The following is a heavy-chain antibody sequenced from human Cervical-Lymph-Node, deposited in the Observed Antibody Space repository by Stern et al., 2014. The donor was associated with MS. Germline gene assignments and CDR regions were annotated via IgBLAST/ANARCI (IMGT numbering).Heavy chain of an antibody. CDR2: IHYSGST. CDR1: GGSISTFY. Sequence: QLQLQESGPGLVKPSETLSLTCTVSGGSISTFYWNWIRQSPGKGLEWIGQIHYSGSTNYNPSLKRRVTISVDTSKNQFSLNLRSVTAADTAVYFCARRDYYDSSGYYDDAFDIWGQGTMVTVSS. D-gene: IGHD3-22*01. CDR3: ARRDYYDSSGYYDDAFDI. J-gene: IGHJ3*02. V-gene: IGHV4-59*01.